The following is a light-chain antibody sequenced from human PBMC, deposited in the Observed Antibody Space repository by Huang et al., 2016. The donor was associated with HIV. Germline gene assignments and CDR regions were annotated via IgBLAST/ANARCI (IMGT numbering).Light chain of an antibody. Sequence: EMVMTQSPDTLSLSPGDRATLSCRASQGVRSNLAWYQQKPGQAPRLLIYGASTRVTGIPARFSGSGSETDFTLTIRSLQSEDFAVYYCQQYNNWPRTFGQGTKLEIK. CDR1: QGVRSN. V-gene: IGKV3-15*01. CDR3: QQYNNWPRT. CDR2: GAS. J-gene: IGKJ2*01.